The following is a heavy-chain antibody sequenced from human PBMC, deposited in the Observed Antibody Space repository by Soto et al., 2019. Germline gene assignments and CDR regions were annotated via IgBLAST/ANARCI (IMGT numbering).Heavy chain of an antibody. V-gene: IGHV3-23*01. Sequence: GGSLRLSCAASGFTFSSYAMSWVRQAPGKGLDWVSAISGSGDSTYYADSVKGRFTISRDNSKNTLYLQMNSLRAEDTAVYYCAKENFGITGNFDYWGQGTLVTVSS. CDR2: ISGSGDST. D-gene: IGHD1-20*01. CDR3: AKENFGITGNFDY. J-gene: IGHJ4*02. CDR1: GFTFSSYA.